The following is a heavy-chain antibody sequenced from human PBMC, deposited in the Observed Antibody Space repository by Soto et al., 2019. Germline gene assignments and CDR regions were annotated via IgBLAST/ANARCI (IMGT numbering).Heavy chain of an antibody. D-gene: IGHD2-15*01. CDR1: GFSFSTYA. CDR2: ISGNGGST. CDR3: AKDRGYCSGGSCYTAIIDAFDI. J-gene: IGHJ3*02. V-gene: IGHV3-23*01. Sequence: EVQLLESGGGLVQPGGSLRLSCAASGFSFSTYAMSWVRQAPGKGLEWVSTISGNGGSTYYADSLKGRFTFSRDNSKNMLYVQMNSQRAEDTAVYYCAKDRGYCSGGSCYTAIIDAFDIWGQGTMVTVSS.